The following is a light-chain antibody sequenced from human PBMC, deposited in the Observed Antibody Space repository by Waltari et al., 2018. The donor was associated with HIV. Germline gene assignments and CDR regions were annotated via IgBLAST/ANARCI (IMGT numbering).Light chain of an antibody. CDR2: YDG. V-gene: IGLV3-21*04. CDR3: QVWDANTDVV. CDR1: DIGTRS. J-gene: IGLJ2*01. Sequence: SYVLTQTPSVSVAPGKTATLTCEGSDIGTRSVPWYRQKPGKAPVLVIYYDGERPSGIAERFSGSNSGNTATLTISRVGVGDEADYYCQVWDANTDVVFGTGTKLTVL.